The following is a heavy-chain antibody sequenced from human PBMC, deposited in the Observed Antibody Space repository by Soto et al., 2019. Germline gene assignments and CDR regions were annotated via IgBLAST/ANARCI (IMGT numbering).Heavy chain of an antibody. J-gene: IGHJ3*02. CDR1: GYTFTSYG. CDR3: AGDSSGYYDAFDI. CDR2: ISAYNGNT. V-gene: IGHV1-18*01. D-gene: IGHD3-22*01. Sequence: ASVKVSCKASGYTFTSYGITWVRQAPGQGLEWMGWISAYNGNTNYAQKLQGRVTMTTDTSTSTAYMELRSLRSDDTAVYYCAGDSSGYYDAFDIWGQGTMVTVSS.